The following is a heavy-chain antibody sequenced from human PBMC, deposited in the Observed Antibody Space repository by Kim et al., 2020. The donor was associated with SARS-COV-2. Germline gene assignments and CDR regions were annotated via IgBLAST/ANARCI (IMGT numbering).Heavy chain of an antibody. CDR3: TRRLYYYDSSGYYLRPAFDI. CDR2: IYYSGST. Sequence: SETLSLTCTVSGGSISSSSYYWGWIRQPPGKGLEWIGSIYYSGSTYYNPSLKSRVTISVDTSKNQFSLKLSSVTAADTAVYYCTRRLYYYDSSGYYLRPAFDIWSQGTMVTVSS. D-gene: IGHD3-22*01. CDR1: GGSISSSSYY. V-gene: IGHV4-39*01. J-gene: IGHJ3*02.